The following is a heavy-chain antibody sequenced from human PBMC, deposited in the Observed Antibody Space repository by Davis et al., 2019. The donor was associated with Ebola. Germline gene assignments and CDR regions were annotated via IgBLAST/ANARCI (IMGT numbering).Heavy chain of an antibody. Sequence: PPETLSPTCALYGASFSGYYWTWTRQPPGKGLEWIGEMDNDRSTKYNPSLKSRVTISLDTSKTQFPLKLSSVTAAETALYHCARGGGQLAPGDFYYHGFDVWGQGTTVTVSS. J-gene: IGHJ6*02. V-gene: IGHV4-34*01. D-gene: IGHD6-6*01. CDR1: GASFSGYY. CDR2: MDNDRST. CDR3: ARGGGQLAPGDFYYHGFDV.